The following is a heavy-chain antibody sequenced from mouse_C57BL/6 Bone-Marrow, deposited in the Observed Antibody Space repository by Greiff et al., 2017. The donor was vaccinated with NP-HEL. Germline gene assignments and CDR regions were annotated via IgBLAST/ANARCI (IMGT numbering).Heavy chain of an antibody. V-gene: IGHV5-17*01. Sequence: EVMLVESGGGLVKPGGSLKLSCAASGFTFSDYGMHWVRQAPEKGLEWVAYISSGSSTIYYADPVKGRFTISRDNAKNTLFLQMTSLRSEDTAMYYCARPVYYDYDGPGFAYWGQGTLVTVSA. CDR3: ARPVYYDYDGPGFAY. CDR2: ISSGSSTI. D-gene: IGHD2-4*01. J-gene: IGHJ3*01. CDR1: GFTFSDYG.